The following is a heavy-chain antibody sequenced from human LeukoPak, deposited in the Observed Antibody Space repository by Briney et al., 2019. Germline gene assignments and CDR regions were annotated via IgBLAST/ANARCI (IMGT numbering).Heavy chain of an antibody. V-gene: IGHV1-8*03. CDR2: MNPNSGNT. CDR1: GYTFTSYD. D-gene: IGHD3-22*01. CDR3: ARLYYHDNSGYPFGVFDY. Sequence: ASVKVSCKASGYTFTSYDINWVRQATGQGLEWMGWMNPNSGNTGYAQKFQGRVTIARNTSISTAYMELSSLKSEDTAVHYCARLYYHDNSGYPFGVFDYWGQGTLVTVSS. J-gene: IGHJ4*02.